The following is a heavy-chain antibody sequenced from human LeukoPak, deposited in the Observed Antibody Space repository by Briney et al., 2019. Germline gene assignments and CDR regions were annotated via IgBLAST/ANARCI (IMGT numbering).Heavy chain of an antibody. CDR2: INENGSKK. Sequence: GGSLRLSCAASGFTFSTYWMTWVRQAPGKGLEWVASINENGSKKSYVDSVKGRFTISRDNAQKSLYLEMNSLRAEDTAVYYCARAVTSTEGYWGQGTLVTVSS. V-gene: IGHV3-7*03. J-gene: IGHJ4*02. CDR3: ARAVTSTEGY. CDR1: GFTFSTYW.